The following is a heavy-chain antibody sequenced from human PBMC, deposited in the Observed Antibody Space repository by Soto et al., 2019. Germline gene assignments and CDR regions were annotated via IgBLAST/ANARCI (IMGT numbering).Heavy chain of an antibody. V-gene: IGHV1-69*12. D-gene: IGHD5-12*01. Sequence: QVQLVQSGAEVKKPGSSVTVSCKASGGTFSSYTISWVRQAPGQGLEWMGGIIPIFGTANYAQKFQGRVTITADESTSTAYMELSSLRSEDTAVYYCARGIHRLLQLWYFDLWGRGTLVTVSS. J-gene: IGHJ2*01. CDR2: IIPIFGTA. CDR1: GGTFSSYT. CDR3: ARGIHRLLQLWYFDL.